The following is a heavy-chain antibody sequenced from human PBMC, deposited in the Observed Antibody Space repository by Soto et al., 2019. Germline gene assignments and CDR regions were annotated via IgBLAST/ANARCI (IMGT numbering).Heavy chain of an antibody. D-gene: IGHD3-10*01. CDR2: IYYSEST. CDR1: GGSISSGGYY. J-gene: IGHJ6*02. Sequence: LSLTRTVSGGSISSGGYYWSWIRQHPGKGLEWIGYIYYSESTYYNPSLKSRVTISVDTSKNQFSLKLSSVTAADTAVYYCARVLFRDYYYGMDVWGQGTTVTVSS. CDR3: ARVLFRDYYYGMDV. V-gene: IGHV4-31*03.